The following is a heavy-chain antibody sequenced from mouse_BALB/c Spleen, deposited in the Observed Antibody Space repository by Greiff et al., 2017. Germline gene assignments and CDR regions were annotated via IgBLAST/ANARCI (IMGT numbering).Heavy chain of an antibody. Sequence: EVKVEESGGGLVKPGGSLKLSCAASGFTFSSYAMSWVRQTPEKRLEWVASISSGGSTYYPDSVKGRFTISRDNARNILYLQMSSLRSEDTAMYYCARGENYYGSSYYFDYWGQGTTLTVSS. CDR3: ARGENYYGSSYYFDY. V-gene: IGHV5-6-5*01. CDR1: GFTFSSYA. D-gene: IGHD1-1*01. CDR2: ISSGGST. J-gene: IGHJ2*01.